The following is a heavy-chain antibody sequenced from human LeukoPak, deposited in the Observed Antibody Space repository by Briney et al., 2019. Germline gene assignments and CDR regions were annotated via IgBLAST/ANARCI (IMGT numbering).Heavy chain of an antibody. D-gene: IGHD5-18*01. CDR1: GYTFTSYG. CDR3: ARRGYSYGYYYYMDV. CDR2: ISAYNGNT. Sequence: ASVKVSCKASGYTFTSYGISWVRQAPGQGLEWMGWISAYNGNTNYAQKLQGRVTMNTDTSTSTAYMEVRSLRSDDTAVYYCARRGYSYGYYYYMDVWGKGTTVTVSS. V-gene: IGHV1-18*01. J-gene: IGHJ6*03.